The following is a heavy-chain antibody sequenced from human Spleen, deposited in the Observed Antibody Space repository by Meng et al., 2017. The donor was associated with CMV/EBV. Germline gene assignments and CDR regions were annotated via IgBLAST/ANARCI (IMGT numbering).Heavy chain of an antibody. CDR3: ARARVVAAAGPGAFDY. V-gene: IGHV4-4*07. D-gene: IGHD6-13*01. Sequence: QGQLQEAGPGLVKPSHALSLTCTVSGGSISSYYWSWIRQPAGKGLEWIGRIYTSGSTNYNPSLKSRVTISVDTSKNQFSLKLSSVTAADTAVYYCARARVVAAAGPGAFDYWGQGTLVTVSS. CDR2: IYTSGST. J-gene: IGHJ4*02. CDR1: GGSISSYY.